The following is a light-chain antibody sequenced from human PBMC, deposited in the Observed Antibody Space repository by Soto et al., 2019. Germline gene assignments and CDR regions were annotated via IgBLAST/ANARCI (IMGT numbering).Light chain of an antibody. CDR3: QQTYSTLLYT. J-gene: IGKJ2*01. CDR1: QSISNY. CDR2: AAS. V-gene: IGKV1-39*01. Sequence: DIQMTQSASSLSASVGDRVTITCRASQSISNYLNWYQHKPGKSPKLLIYAASSLQSGVPSRFSGSGSGTDFTLTISSLQPEDFATYYCQQTYSTLLYTFGQGTKLEIK.